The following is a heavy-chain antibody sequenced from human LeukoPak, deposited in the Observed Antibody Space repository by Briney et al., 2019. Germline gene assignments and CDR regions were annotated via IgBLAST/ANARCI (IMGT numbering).Heavy chain of an antibody. Sequence: GSLRLSCAASGFTVSSNYMSWVRQAPGKGLEWVSVIYSCGSTYYADSVKGRFTISRDNSKNTLYLQMNSLRAEDTAVYYCAKQFTVTSLGRDYWGQGTLVTVSS. CDR1: GFTVSSNY. CDR2: IYSCGST. V-gene: IGHV3-53*01. CDR3: AKQFTVTSLGRDY. D-gene: IGHD4-11*01. J-gene: IGHJ4*02.